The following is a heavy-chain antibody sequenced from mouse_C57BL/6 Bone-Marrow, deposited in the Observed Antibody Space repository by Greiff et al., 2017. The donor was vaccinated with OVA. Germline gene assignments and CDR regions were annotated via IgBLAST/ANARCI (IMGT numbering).Heavy chain of an antibody. CDR3: ASSGPPY. CDR2: INSDGGST. Sequence: EVNVVASGGGLVQPGESLKLSCESNEYEFPSYDMSWVRKTPEQRLALAAAINSDGGSTYYPDTMERRFSISRDNTKKTLYLQMSSLRSEDAALYYCASSGPPYWGQGTLVTVSA. V-gene: IGHV5-2*01. J-gene: IGHJ3*01. D-gene: IGHD3-2*02. CDR1: EYEFPSYD.